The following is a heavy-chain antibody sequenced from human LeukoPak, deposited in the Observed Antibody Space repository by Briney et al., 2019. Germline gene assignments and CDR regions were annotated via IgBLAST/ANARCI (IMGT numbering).Heavy chain of an antibody. CDR2: ISSSSSYI. J-gene: IGHJ4*02. V-gene: IGHV3-21*01. D-gene: IGHD3-9*01. CDR3: ARGGTYYDILTGYYPPLWY. CDR1: GFTFSSYS. Sequence: GGSLRLSCAASGFTFSSYSMNWVRQAPGKGLEWVSSISSSSSYIYYADSVKGRFTISRDNAKNSLYLQRNSLRAEDTAVYYCARGGTYYDILTGYYPPLWYWGQGTLVTVSS.